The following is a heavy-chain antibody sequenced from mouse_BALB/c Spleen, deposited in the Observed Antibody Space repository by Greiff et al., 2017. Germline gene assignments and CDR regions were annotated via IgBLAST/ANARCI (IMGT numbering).Heavy chain of an antibody. CDR3: ARRGYGNYLYYFDY. J-gene: IGHJ2*01. V-gene: IGHV1-9*01. CDR2: ILPGSGST. CDR1: GYTFSSYW. Sequence: QVQLQQSGAELMKPGASVKISCKATGYTFSSYWIEWVKQRPGHGLEWIGEILPGSGSTNYNEKFKGKATFTADTSSNTAYMQLSSLTSEDSAVYYCARRGYGNYLYYFDYWGQGTTLTVSS. D-gene: IGHD2-1*01.